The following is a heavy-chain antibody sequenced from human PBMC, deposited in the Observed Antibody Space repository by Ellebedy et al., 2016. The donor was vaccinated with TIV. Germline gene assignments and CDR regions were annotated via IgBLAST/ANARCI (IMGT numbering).Heavy chain of an antibody. J-gene: IGHJ3*01. CDR3: TRLSCTITSCYAYDAFDL. D-gene: IGHD2-2*01. Sequence: GESLKISCAASGFTFSNYWMHWVRQAPGKGLVWVSRIGTDGTGTIYADSVKGRFTISRDNAKSTLFLQMHSLRAEDTAVYYCTRLSCTITSCYAYDAFDLWGQGTMVTVSS. CDR2: IGTDGTGT. CDR1: GFTFSNYW. V-gene: IGHV3-74*01.